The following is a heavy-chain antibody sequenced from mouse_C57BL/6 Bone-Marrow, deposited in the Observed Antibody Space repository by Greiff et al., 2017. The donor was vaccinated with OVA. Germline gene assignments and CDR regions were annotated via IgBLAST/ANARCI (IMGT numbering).Heavy chain of an antibody. Sequence: EVKLVESGGGLVKPGGSLKLSCAASGFTFSDYGMHWVRQAPEKGLEWVAYISSGSSTIYYADTVKGRFTISRDNAKNTLFLQMTRRRSEDTAMYYCAINWDGFDYWGQGTTLTVSS. CDR1: GFTFSDYG. CDR3: AINWDGFDY. J-gene: IGHJ2*01. D-gene: IGHD4-1*02. CDR2: ISSGSSTI. V-gene: IGHV5-17*01.